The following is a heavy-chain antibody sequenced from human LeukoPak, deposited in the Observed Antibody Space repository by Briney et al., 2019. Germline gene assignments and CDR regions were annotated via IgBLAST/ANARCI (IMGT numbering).Heavy chain of an antibody. V-gene: IGHV3-30-3*01. D-gene: IGHD6-13*01. CDR3: ARDRCGYSSTCPFDY. CDR2: ISYDGSNK. J-gene: IGHJ4*02. Sequence: GGSLRLSCAASGFTFSSYPMHWVRQAPGKGLEWLAFISYDGSNKYYADSVKGRFTISRDNSKNTLYLQMNSLRVEDTAVYYCARDRCGYSSTCPFDYWGQGTLVAASS. CDR1: GFTFSSYP.